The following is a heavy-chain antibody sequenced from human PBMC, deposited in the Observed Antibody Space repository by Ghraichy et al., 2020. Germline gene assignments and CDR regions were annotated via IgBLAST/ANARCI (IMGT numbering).Heavy chain of an antibody. D-gene: IGHD6-19*01. Sequence: ASVKVSCKSSGYIFTTYYMHWVRQAPGQGLEWMGWVNPYSGDNDYEQKFQGRVTMTRDTFIRTAYLELSGVRYEDTAMYFCAGGLPQWLGRTALESRGQGTLVTLSS. CDR2: VNPYSGDN. J-gene: IGHJ4*02. V-gene: IGHV1-2*02. CDR1: GYIFTTYY. CDR3: AGGLPQWLGRTALES.